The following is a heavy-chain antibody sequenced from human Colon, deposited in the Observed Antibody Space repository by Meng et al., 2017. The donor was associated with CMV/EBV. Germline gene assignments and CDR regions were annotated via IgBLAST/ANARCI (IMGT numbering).Heavy chain of an antibody. CDR3: ATVSSGYYLYFQH. CDR2: INPNTGGT. CDR1: GYTFTGYY. J-gene: IGHJ1*01. Sequence: QGHMVSPGGEVTNLAASVARAVMPSGYTFTGYYMHWVRQAPGQGLDWMGWINPNTGGTNYAQKFQGRVTMTRDTSISTAYMELSRLRSDDTAVYYCATVSSGYYLYFQHWGQGTLVTVSS. V-gene: IGHV1-2*02. D-gene: IGHD3-22*01.